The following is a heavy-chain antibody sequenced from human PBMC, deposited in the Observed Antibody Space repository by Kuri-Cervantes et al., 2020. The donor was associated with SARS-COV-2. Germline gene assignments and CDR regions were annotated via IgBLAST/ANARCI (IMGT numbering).Heavy chain of an antibody. CDR1: GGSFSSDNC. D-gene: IGHD2-2*01. V-gene: IGHV4-4*02. CDR3: ARRGSDVVVPAAGNWFDP. CDR2: INHSGST. Sequence: GSLRLSCAVSGGSFSSDNCWSWVRQPPGKGLEWIGEINHSGSTNYNPSLKSRVTISVDTSKNQFSLKLSSVTAADTAVYYCARRGSDVVVPAAGNWFDPWGQGTLVTVSS. J-gene: IGHJ5*02.